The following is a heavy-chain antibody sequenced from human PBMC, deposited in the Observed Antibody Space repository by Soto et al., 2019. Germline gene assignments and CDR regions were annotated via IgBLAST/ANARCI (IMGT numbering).Heavy chain of an antibody. J-gene: IGHJ4*01. CDR2: IDPSGSQT. CDR3: ARQIHDSDTGPNFQYSFDS. Sequence: GESLKISCKGSGYSFAGYWITGVRQKPGKGLEWMGRIDPSGSQTYYSPSFRGHVTISVTKSITTVFLQWSSLRASDTAMYFCARQIHDSDTGPNFQYSFDSWGQGTPVTVSS. V-gene: IGHV5-10-1*01. D-gene: IGHD5-18*01. CDR1: GYSFAGYW.